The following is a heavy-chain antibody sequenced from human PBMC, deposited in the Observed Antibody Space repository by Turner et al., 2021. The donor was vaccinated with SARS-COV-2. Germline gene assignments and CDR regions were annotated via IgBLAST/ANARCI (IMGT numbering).Heavy chain of an antibody. D-gene: IGHD3-3*01. CDR1: GGSISTSGYY. J-gene: IGHJ4*02. CDR2: IYDSGST. Sequence: LQLPESSPALLSPSETLSLTCTLSGGSISTSGYYWGWIRQPPGKGLEWMGSIYDSGSTNKNPSPKKRVTISADKYKNHFSLRLSSVTAADTAVYYCARRRLKSGYSFDYWGQGTLVTVSS. CDR3: ARRRLKSGYSFDY. V-gene: IGHV4-39*02.